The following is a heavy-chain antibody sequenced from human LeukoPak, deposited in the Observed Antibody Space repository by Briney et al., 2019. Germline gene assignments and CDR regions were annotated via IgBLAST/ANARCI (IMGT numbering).Heavy chain of an antibody. D-gene: IGHD5-18*01. CDR1: GFTFGSYG. V-gene: IGHV3-30*02. CDR3: AKVMGKKGDTYFEN. Sequence: GGSLRLSCAASGFTFGSYGMHWVRQAPGKGLEWVAFIRYDGVNEYYADSVKGRFSISRDNSKSTLYLQMNTLRAEDTAVYYCAKVMGKKGDTYFENWGQGTLVTVSS. J-gene: IGHJ4*02. CDR2: IRYDGVNE.